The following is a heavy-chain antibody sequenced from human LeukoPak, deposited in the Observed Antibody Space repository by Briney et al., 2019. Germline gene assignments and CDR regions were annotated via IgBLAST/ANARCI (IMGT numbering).Heavy chain of an antibody. Sequence: ASVTVSCKASGGTFSSYAISWVRQAPGQGLEWMGGIIPIFGTANYAQKFQGRVTITGDESTSTAYMELSSLRSEDTAVYYCARDGIRRITIFGVVSSGFDYWGQGTLVTVSS. J-gene: IGHJ4*02. CDR2: IIPIFGTA. V-gene: IGHV1-69*13. CDR3: ARDGIRRITIFGVVSSGFDY. D-gene: IGHD3-3*01. CDR1: GGTFSSYA.